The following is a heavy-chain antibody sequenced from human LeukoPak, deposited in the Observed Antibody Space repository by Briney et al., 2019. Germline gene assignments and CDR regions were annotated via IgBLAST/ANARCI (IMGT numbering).Heavy chain of an antibody. V-gene: IGHV3-23*01. D-gene: IGHD2-8*01. CDR1: GFTFISYA. J-gene: IGHJ4*02. Sequence: RSGRSLRLSCAASGFTFISYAMSWVRQAPGKGLEWVSAISGSGGSTYYADSVKGRFTISRDNSKNTLYLQMNSLRAEDTAVYYCATPGPEYCTNGVCTFDYWGEGTLVTVSS. CDR2: ISGSGGST. CDR3: ATPGPEYCTNGVCTFDY.